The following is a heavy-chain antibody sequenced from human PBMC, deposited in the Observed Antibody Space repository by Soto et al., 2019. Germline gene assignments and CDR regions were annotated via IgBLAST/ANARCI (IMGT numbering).Heavy chain of an antibody. CDR3: AKSGSHSYFDY. V-gene: IGHV3-23*01. J-gene: IGHJ4*02. Sequence: GGSLRLSCAASGFTFSSYAMNWVRQAPGKGLEWVSAINNSGGNTYYADSVKGRFTISRDNSKNTLYLQMNSLRTEDTAVYYCAKSGSHSYFDYWGQGTLVTVSS. CDR1: GFTFSSYA. CDR2: INNSGGNT. D-gene: IGHD1-26*01.